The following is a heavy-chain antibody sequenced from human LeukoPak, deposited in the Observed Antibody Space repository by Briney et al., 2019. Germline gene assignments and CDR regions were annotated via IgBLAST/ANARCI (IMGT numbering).Heavy chain of an antibody. CDR1: GGSISSGGYY. V-gene: IGHV4-30-2*01. J-gene: IGHJ5*02. D-gene: IGHD2/OR15-2a*01. Sequence: SQTLSLTCTVSGGSISSGGYYWSWIRQPPGKGLEWIGYIYHSGSTYYNPSLKSRVTISVDRSKNQFSLKLSSVTAADTAVYYCARDLGGLLGHNWFDPWGQGTLVTVSS. CDR3: ARDLGGLLGHNWFDP. CDR2: IYHSGST.